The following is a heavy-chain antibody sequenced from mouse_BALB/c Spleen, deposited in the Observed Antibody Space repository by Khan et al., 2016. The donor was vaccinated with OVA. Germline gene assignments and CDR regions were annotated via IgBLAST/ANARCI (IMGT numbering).Heavy chain of an antibody. V-gene: IGHV3-8*02. CDR3: ARSTYRYAFVY. Sequence: EVQLVESGPSLVKPSQTLSLTCSVTGDSITSGYWSWIRKFPGNKLEYMGYMIYTGYTYYIPSLKSRISITRHTSKTQYYLQLNSVTTEDTATYYCARSTYRYAFVYWGQGTLVTVSA. CDR1: GDSITSGY. CDR2: MIYTGYT. J-gene: IGHJ3*01. D-gene: IGHD2-14*01.